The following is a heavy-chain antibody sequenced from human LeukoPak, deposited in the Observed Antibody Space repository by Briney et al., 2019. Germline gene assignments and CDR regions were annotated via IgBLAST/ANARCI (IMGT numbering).Heavy chain of an antibody. Sequence: PGGSLRLSCAASGFTFSSYAMSWVRQAPGKGLEWVSAISGSGGSTYYADSVKGRFTISRDNSKNTLYLQMNSLRAEDTAVYYCAKDLIGYCSSTSCPVYFDYWGQGTLVTVSS. CDR1: GFTFSSYA. D-gene: IGHD2-2*01. V-gene: IGHV3-23*01. CDR2: ISGSGGST. CDR3: AKDLIGYCSSTSCPVYFDY. J-gene: IGHJ4*02.